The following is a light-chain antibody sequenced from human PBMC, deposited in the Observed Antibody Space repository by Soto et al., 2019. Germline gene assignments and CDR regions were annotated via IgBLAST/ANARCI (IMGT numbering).Light chain of an antibody. CDR3: QQYGSSPPWT. CDR1: QSVSSSY. CDR2: GAS. Sequence: EIVLTQSPGTLSLSPGERATLFCRASQSVSSSYLAWYQQKPGQTLRLLIYGASSRATGIPDRFSGSGSGTDFTLTISRLEPEDFAVYYCQQYGSSPPWTFGQGTKVDIK. J-gene: IGKJ1*01. V-gene: IGKV3-20*01.